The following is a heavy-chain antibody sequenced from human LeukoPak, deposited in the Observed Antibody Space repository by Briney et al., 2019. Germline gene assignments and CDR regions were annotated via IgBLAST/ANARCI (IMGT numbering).Heavy chain of an antibody. J-gene: IGHJ4*02. CDR2: ISSSSSDI. D-gene: IGHD6-19*01. Sequence: GGSLRLSCAASGFTFTDWYMSWIRQAPGKGLQWLSYISSSSSDISYADSVRGRFTISRDNAKKSLYLQMNSLRAEDTAVYYCARDQVGGWSLDYWGQGTLVTVSS. CDR3: ARDQVGGWSLDY. CDR1: GFTFTDWY. V-gene: IGHV3-11*06.